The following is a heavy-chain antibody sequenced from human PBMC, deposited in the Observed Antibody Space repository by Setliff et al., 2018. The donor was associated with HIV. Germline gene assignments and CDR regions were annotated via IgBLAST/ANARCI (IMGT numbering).Heavy chain of an antibody. CDR1: GFTFSSFA. V-gene: IGHV3-23*03. Sequence: PGGSLRLSCAASGFTFSSFAMTWVRQAPGKGLEWVSIIYTDDSNTYYAESVKGRFTISRDNSKNTLYLQMNSLRAEDTAVYYCAKHFLLWSNAFHNRGQGTMVTVSS. CDR2: IYTDDSNT. CDR3: AKHFLLWSNAFHN. J-gene: IGHJ3*02. D-gene: IGHD2-21*01.